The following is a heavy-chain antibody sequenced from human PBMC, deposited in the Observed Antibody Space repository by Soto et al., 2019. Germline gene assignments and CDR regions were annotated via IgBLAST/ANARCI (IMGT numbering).Heavy chain of an antibody. CDR2: IYPGDSDT. D-gene: IGHD2-8*01. V-gene: IGHV5-51*01. J-gene: IGHJ6*02. CDR1: GYSFTSYW. Sequence: PGESLKISCKGSGYSFTSYWIGWVRQMPGKGLEWMGIIYPGDSDTRYSPSFQGQVTISADKSISTAYLQWSSLKASDTAMYYCARHSGIGYCTNGVCSRDYYYGMDVWGQGTTVTVSS. CDR3: ARHSGIGYCTNGVCSRDYYYGMDV.